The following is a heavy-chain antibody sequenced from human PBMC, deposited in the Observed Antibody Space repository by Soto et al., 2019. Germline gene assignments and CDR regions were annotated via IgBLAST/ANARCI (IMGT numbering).Heavy chain of an antibody. V-gene: IGHV1-2*04. Sequence: VKVSCKASGYTFTGYYMHWVRQAPGQGLEWMGWINPNSGGTNYAQKFQGWVTMTRDTSISTAYMELSRLRSDDTAVYYCARDLLNCSSTSCYSGNWFDPWGQGTLVTVSS. J-gene: IGHJ5*02. CDR3: ARDLLNCSSTSCYSGNWFDP. CDR1: GYTFTGYY. D-gene: IGHD2-2*01. CDR2: INPNSGGT.